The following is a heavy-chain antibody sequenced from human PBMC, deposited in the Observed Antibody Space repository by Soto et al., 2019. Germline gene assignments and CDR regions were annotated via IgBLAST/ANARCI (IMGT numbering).Heavy chain of an antibody. J-gene: IGHJ6*02. Sequence: QVQLVESGGGVVQPGRSLRLSCAASGFTFSSYGMHWVRQAPGKGLEWVAFISYDGSNKYYADSVKGRFTISRDNSQNTLYQQMNSLRAEDTAVYYCAKRGVKTNYGMDVWGQGTTVTVS. V-gene: IGHV3-30*18. CDR3: AKRGVKTNYGMDV. CDR2: ISYDGSNK. CDR1: GFTFSSYG. D-gene: IGHD3-10*01.